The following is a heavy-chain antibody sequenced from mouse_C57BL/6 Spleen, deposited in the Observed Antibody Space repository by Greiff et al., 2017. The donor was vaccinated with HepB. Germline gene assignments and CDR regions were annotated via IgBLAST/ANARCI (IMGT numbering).Heavy chain of an antibody. CDR1: GFTFSDYY. D-gene: IGHD4-1*01. J-gene: IGHJ2*01. Sequence: EVKLVESEGGLVQPGSSMKLSCTASGFTFSDYYMAWVRQVPEKGLEWVANINYDGSSTYYLDSLKSRFIISRDNAKNILYLQMSSLKSEDTATYYCARDDGGTGAFDYWGQGTTLTVSS. CDR2: INYDGSST. CDR3: ARDDGGTGAFDY. V-gene: IGHV5-16*01.